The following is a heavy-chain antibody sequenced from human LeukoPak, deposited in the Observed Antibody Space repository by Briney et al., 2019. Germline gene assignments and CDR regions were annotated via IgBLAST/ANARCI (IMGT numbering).Heavy chain of an antibody. Sequence: GGSLRLSCAASGFTFSSYGMQWVRQAPGKGLEWVAFIRHDGSNKYYADSVKGRFTISRDNAKNTLYLQMNSLRAEDTALYYCVRDHLIAAAGNDYWGQGTLVTVSS. CDR2: IRHDGSNK. V-gene: IGHV3-30*02. J-gene: IGHJ4*02. D-gene: IGHD6-13*01. CDR1: GFTFSSYG. CDR3: VRDHLIAAAGNDY.